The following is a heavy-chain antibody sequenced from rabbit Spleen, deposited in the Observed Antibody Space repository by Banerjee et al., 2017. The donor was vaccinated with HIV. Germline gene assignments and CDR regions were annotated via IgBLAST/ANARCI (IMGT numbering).Heavy chain of an antibody. V-gene: IGHV1S40*01. CDR1: GFSFSSAYY. CDR2: IDTDSSGSS. CDR3: ARDSAGGSITFNL. Sequence: QSLEESGGDLVKPGTSLTLTCTASGFSFSSAYYMCWVRQAPGKGLEWIACIDTDSSGSSYYASWAKGRFTISKTSSTTVTLQMTSLTAADTATYFCARDSAGGSITFNLWGQGTLVTVS. J-gene: IGHJ4*01. D-gene: IGHD8-1*01.